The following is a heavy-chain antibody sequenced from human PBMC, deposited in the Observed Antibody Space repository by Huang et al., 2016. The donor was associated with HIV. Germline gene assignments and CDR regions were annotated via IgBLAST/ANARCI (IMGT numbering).Heavy chain of an antibody. D-gene: IGHD1-26*01. J-gene: IGHJ4*02. CDR1: GFSFSTYG. CDR2: ISYDGSNN. Sequence: QLVESGGGVVQPGRSLRLACAASGFSFSTYGLHWVRQAPGKGLEGVAVISYDGSNNYYAHSVKGRFTISRDTSENKVYLQMNSLRHEDTAVYYCAKDGADEEWDIDYWGQGTLVTVSS. V-gene: IGHV3-30*18. CDR3: AKDGADEEWDIDY.